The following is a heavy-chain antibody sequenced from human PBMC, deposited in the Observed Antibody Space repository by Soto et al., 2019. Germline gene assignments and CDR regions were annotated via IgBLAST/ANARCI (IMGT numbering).Heavy chain of an antibody. V-gene: IGHV4-61*05. D-gene: IGHD2-8*01. CDR3: ARAYGVWAFDF. CDR2: IYYSGST. Sequence: SETLSLTCTVSGGSISSSSYYWSWIRQPPGKGLEWIGYIYYSGSTNYNPSLKSRVTISVDTSKNQFSLKLSSVTAADTAVYYCARAYGVWAFDFWGQGTMVT. J-gene: IGHJ3*01. CDR1: GGSISSSSYY.